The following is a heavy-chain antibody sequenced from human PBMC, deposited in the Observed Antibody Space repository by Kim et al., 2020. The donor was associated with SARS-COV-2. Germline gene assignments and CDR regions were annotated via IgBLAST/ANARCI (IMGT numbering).Heavy chain of an antibody. CDR3: ARDPGRVAPAADLKYYYYYYGMDV. V-gene: IGHV1-69*13. Sequence: SVKVSCKASGGTFSSYAISWVRQAPGQGLEWMGGIIPIFGTANYAQKFQGRVTITADESTSTAYMELSSLRSEDTAVYYCARDPGRVAPAADLKYYYYYYGMDVWGQGTTVTVSS. CDR2: IIPIFGTA. J-gene: IGHJ6*02. CDR1: GGTFSSYA. D-gene: IGHD2-2*01.